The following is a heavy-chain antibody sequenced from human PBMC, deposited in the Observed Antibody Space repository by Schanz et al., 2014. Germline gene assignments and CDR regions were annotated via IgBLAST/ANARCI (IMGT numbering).Heavy chain of an antibody. CDR3: ARTFIVASSFTLSLDS. CDR2: ISSSAANT. CDR1: GFTFSNYA. D-gene: IGHD5-12*01. V-gene: IGHV3-23*04. Sequence: EVHLVESGGDFVRPGGSLRLSCAASGFTFSNYAMNWVRQAPGKGLEWVSRISSSAANTYYTDAVKGRFAISRDNSKTTLHLQMNSMRDEATDVYFCARTFIVASSFTLSLDSWGQGTLVTVSS. J-gene: IGHJ4*02.